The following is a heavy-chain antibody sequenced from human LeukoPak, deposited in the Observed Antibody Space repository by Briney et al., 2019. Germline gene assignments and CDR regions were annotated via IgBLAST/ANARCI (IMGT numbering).Heavy chain of an antibody. CDR1: GFTVSSNY. CDR2: IYSGGST. D-gene: IGHD6-19*01. J-gene: IGHJ5*02. CDR3: AKVGVAGGYYWFDP. Sequence: PGGSLRLSCAASGFTVSSNYVNWVRQAPGKGLEWVSVIYSGGSTYYSDSVKGRFTISRDNSKNTLYLQMNSLRAEDTAIYYCAKVGVAGGYYWFDPWGQGTLVTVPS. V-gene: IGHV3-53*01.